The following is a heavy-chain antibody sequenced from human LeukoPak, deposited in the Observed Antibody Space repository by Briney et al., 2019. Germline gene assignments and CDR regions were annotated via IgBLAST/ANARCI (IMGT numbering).Heavy chain of an antibody. V-gene: IGHV1-2*02. CDR1: GGTFSSYA. CDR2: INPNSGGT. D-gene: IGHD2-2*01. CDR3: ARAYCSSTSCYLGPNYYGMDV. J-gene: IGHJ6*02. Sequence: ASVKVSCKASGGTFSSYAISWVRQAPGQGLEWMGWINPNSGGTNYAQKFQGRVTMTRDTSISTAYMELSRLRSDDTAVYYCARAYCSSTSCYLGPNYYGMDVWGQGTTVTVSS.